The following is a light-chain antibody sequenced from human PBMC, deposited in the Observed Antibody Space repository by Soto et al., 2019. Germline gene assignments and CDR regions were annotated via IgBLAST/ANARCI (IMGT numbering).Light chain of an antibody. V-gene: IGLV2-14*01. Sequence: QSALTQPASVSGSPGQSITISCTGTSSDVGGYNYVSWYQQHPGKAPKLMIYEVRNRPSGVSNRFSGSKSGNTASLTISGLQAEDEADYYCLSFTSSSSWVFGGGTKLTVL. J-gene: IGLJ3*02. CDR2: EVR. CDR1: SSDVGGYNY. CDR3: LSFTSSSSWV.